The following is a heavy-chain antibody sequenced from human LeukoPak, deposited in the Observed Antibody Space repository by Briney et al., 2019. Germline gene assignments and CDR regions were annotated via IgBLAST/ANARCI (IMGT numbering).Heavy chain of an antibody. V-gene: IGHV1-69*05. CDR2: IIPIFGTA. J-gene: IGHJ3*02. CDR1: GGTFSSYA. Sequence: ASVKVSCKASGGTFSSYAISWVRQAPGQGLEWMGGIIPIFGTANYAQKFQGRVTITTDESTSTAYMELSSLRSEDTAVYYCARDRVSWSGGNSLIDAFGIWGQGTMVTVSS. CDR3: ARDRVSWSGGNSLIDAFGI. D-gene: IGHD3-10*01.